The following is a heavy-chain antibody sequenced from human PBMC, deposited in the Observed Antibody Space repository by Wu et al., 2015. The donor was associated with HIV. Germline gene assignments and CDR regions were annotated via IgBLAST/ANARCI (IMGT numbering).Heavy chain of an antibody. V-gene: IGHV1-2*02. CDR1: GYTFTGYY. CDR3: ARDLNLDVSGSYHGYYYYYYMDV. D-gene: IGHD1-26*01. CDR2: INPNSGGT. J-gene: IGHJ6*03. Sequence: QVQLVQSGAEVKKPGASVKVSCKASGYTFTGYYMHWVRQAPGQGLEWMGWINPNSGGTNYAQKFQGRVTMTRDTSISTAYMELSRLRSDDTAVYYCARDLNLDVSGSYHGYYYYYYMDVWGKGTTVTVSS.